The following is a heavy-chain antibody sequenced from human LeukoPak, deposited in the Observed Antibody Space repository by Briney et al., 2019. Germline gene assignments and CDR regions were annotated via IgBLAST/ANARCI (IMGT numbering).Heavy chain of an antibody. Sequence: PSETLSLTCTLSAGSITTGGSYWGWIRQPPGKGLEWIGNIHNSGNTFYNPSLRSRVTISVDSSKNQFSLNLTFVTAAETAVYYCARVRDSVVITTRAYYFDFWGRGLLVTVSS. D-gene: IGHD3-22*01. CDR1: AGSITTGGSY. CDR2: IHNSGNT. CDR3: ARVRDSVVITTRAYYFDF. J-gene: IGHJ4*02. V-gene: IGHV4-39*01.